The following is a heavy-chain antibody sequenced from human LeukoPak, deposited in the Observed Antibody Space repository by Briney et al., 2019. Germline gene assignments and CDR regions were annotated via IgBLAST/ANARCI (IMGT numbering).Heavy chain of an antibody. CDR1: GFTFSTYW. Sequence: GGSLRLSCAASGFTFSTYWMHWVRQVPGKGLVWVSHIKSDGSGTEYADSVKGRFTISRDNAKNTLYIEMNSLRAEDTAVYYCTSGAYYNDYWGQGTLVTVSS. CDR3: TSGAYYNDY. J-gene: IGHJ4*02. D-gene: IGHD3-22*01. CDR2: IKSDGSGT. V-gene: IGHV3-74*03.